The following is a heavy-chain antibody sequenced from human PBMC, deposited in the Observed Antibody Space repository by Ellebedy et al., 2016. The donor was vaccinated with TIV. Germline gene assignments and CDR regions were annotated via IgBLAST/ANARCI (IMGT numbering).Heavy chain of an antibody. V-gene: IGHV3-49*03. J-gene: IGHJ4*02. CDR3: TRTPELSITMVRGASGY. CDR1: GFTFGDYA. D-gene: IGHD3-10*01. CDR2: IRSKAYGGTT. Sequence: GESLKISCTASGFTFGDYAMSWFRQAPGKGLEWVGFIRSKAYGGTTEYAASVKGRFTISRDDSKSIAYLQMNSLKTEDTAVYYCTRTPELSITMVRGASGYWGQGTLVTVSS.